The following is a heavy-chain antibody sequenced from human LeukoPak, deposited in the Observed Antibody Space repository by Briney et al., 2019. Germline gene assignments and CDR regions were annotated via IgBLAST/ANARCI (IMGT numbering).Heavy chain of an antibody. CDR3: ARDNRRSGGSGSWAAFDI. J-gene: IGHJ3*02. CDR2: ITPDGGST. V-gene: IGHV3-64*01. D-gene: IGHD3-10*01. Sequence: PGGSLRLSCAASGFTFSTSPMHWVRQAPGKGLEYVSAITPDGGSTYYANSVKGRFTISRDNSKNTLFLQMGSLRPEDMAVYYCARDNRRSGGSGSWAAFDIWGQGTMVTVSA. CDR1: GFTFSTSP.